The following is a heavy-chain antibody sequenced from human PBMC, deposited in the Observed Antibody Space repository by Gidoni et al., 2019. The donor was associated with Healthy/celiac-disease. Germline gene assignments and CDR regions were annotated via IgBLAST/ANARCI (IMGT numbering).Heavy chain of an antibody. V-gene: IGHV1-3*01. CDR1: GYTFTSYD. CDR2: IKAGNGNT. D-gene: IGHD5-18*01. J-gene: IGHJ4*02. Sequence: QVQLVQSGAEVKKPGASVKVSCKASGYTFTSYDMHWVRQDPGQRLEWMGWIKAGNGNTKYSQKFQGRVTITRDTSASTAYMELSSLRSEDTAVYYCARGVDTAMVNSYYFDYWGQGTLVTVSS. CDR3: ARGVDTAMVNSYYFDY.